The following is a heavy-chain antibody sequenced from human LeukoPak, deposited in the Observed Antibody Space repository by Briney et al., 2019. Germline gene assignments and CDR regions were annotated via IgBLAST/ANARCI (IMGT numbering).Heavy chain of an antibody. CDR3: ARGGWLKSFNYYFDC. CDR2: IYYSGST. Sequence: PSETLSLTCSVSGGSISSYYWSWIRQPPGKGLEWIGYIYYSGSTNYNPSLKSRVTISVDTSKNQFSLKLSSVTAADTAEYYCARGGWLKSFNYYFDCWGQGTLVTVSS. D-gene: IGHD5-24*01. V-gene: IGHV4-59*01. J-gene: IGHJ4*02. CDR1: GGSISSYY.